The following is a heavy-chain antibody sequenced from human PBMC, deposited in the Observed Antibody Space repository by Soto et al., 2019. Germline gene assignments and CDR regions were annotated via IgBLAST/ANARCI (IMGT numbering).Heavy chain of an antibody. CDR2: SSGSGGST. CDR1: GFTFSSYA. CDR3: AKDLTSGPPYDY. V-gene: IGHV3-23*01. D-gene: IGHD3-3*01. J-gene: IGHJ4*02. Sequence: EVQLLESGGGLVQPGGSLRLSCAASGFTFSSYAMSGVRQAPWKGLDWVSASSGSGGSTYYADSVKGRFTISRDNPKNTLYLQMNSLSADDTAVYYCAKDLTSGPPYDYWVQGTLVTVSS.